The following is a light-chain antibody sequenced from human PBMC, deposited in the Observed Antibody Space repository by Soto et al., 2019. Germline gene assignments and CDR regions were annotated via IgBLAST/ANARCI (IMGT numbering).Light chain of an antibody. J-gene: IGLJ3*02. CDR1: SSDIGDYNY. CDR2: DVS. V-gene: IGLV2-14*01. Sequence: QSALTQPASVSGSPGQSITISCTGTSSDIGDYNYVSWYQQYPGKVPKLVIYDVSHRPSGVSNRFSGSKSGNTASLTFSGLQAEDEADYYCSSSTTTTSLVVFGGGTQLTVL. CDR3: SSSTTTTSLVV.